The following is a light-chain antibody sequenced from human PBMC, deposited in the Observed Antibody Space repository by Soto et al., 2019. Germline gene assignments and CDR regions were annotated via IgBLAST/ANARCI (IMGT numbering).Light chain of an antibody. J-gene: IGKJ1*01. V-gene: IGKV3-20*01. CDR1: ESVASNY. Sequence: EIVLTQSPGTLSLSPGEGATLSCRASESVASNYLAWYQQKPGQAPRLLFYGASIRATGIPDRFSGSGSVTDFTLTLTRLQPEDFAVYYCQQYGSSPWTSGQGTKVEIK. CDR3: QQYGSSPWT. CDR2: GAS.